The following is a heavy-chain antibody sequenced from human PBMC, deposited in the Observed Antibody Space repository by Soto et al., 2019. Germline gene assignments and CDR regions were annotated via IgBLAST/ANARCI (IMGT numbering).Heavy chain of an antibody. CDR2: IYYNGST. CDR3: ASCLTLETTTGDAFDL. Sequence: QVQLQESGPGLVKTSETLSLTCTVSNGSIINYYWSWIRQPPGKGLEWIGLIYYNGSTNYNPYLKGLLTLSVDMSRHQLALKLNSVTAADTAVYYCASCLTLETTTGDAFDLWGQGTMVTVSS. J-gene: IGHJ3*01. D-gene: IGHD4-17*01. CDR1: NGSIINYY. V-gene: IGHV4-59*01.